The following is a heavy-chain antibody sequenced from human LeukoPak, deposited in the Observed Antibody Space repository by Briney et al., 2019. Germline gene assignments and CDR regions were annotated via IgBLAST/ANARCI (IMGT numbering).Heavy chain of an antibody. V-gene: IGHV4-34*01. J-gene: IGHJ4*02. Sequence: PSETLSLTCAVYGGSFSGYYWSWIRQPPGKGLEWIGEINHSGSTNYNPSPKSRVTISVDTSKNQFSLKLSSVSAADTAVYYCARGRRYCSSTSCYGYWFDYWGQGTLVTVSS. CDR1: GGSFSGYY. CDR2: INHSGST. CDR3: ARGRRYCSSTSCYGYWFDY. D-gene: IGHD2-2*01.